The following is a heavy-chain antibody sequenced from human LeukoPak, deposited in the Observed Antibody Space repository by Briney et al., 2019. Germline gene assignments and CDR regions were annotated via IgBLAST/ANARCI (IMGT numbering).Heavy chain of an antibody. CDR1: GGSISSGDYY. CDR2: IYYSGST. Sequence: PSETLSLTCTVSGGSISSGDYYWSWIRQHPGKGLEWIGYIYYSGSTYYTPSLKSRVTISVDTSKNQFSLKLSSVTAADTAVFYCARNQAVAANRGAFDIWGQGTMVTVSS. J-gene: IGHJ3*02. CDR3: ARNQAVAANRGAFDI. V-gene: IGHV4-31*03. D-gene: IGHD6-19*01.